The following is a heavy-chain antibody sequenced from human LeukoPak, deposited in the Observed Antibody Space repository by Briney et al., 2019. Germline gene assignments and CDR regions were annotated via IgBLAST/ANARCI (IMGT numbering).Heavy chain of an antibody. D-gene: IGHD6-19*01. CDR3: ARGPKQWLVPYAGDAFDI. Sequence: SETLSLTCAVYGGSFSGYYWSWIRQPPGKGLEWIGEINHSGSTNYNPSLKSRVTISVDTSKNQFPLKLSSVTAADTAVYYCARGPKQWLVPYAGDAFDIWGQGTMVTVSS. CDR1: GGSFSGYY. J-gene: IGHJ3*02. V-gene: IGHV4-34*01. CDR2: INHSGST.